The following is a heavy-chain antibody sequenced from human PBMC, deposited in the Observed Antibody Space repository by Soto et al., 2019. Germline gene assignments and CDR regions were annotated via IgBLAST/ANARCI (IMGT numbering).Heavy chain of an antibody. J-gene: IGHJ6*02. CDR2: IIPIFGSA. D-gene: IGHD2-2*02. Sequence: QVQLVQSGAEVKKPGSSVKVSCKAPGGTLSSYAINWVRQAPGQGLEWMGGIIPIFGSANYAPKFQGRVTISADESTSTSYMEVSSLSSEDTAVYCCAGTREIPYYHGMDVWGQGTTVTVSS. CDR1: GGTLSSYA. V-gene: IGHV1-69*01. CDR3: AGTREIPYYHGMDV.